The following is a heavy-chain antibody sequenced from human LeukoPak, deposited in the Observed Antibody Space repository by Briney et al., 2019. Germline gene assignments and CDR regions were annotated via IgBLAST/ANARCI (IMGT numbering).Heavy chain of an antibody. J-gene: IGHJ4*02. Sequence: GGSLRLSCAASGFTFSSYWMCWVRQDPGKGLAWVSCIKTDGSITAYAGSVKGRFTISRDNAKNTLYLQMNGLRADDTAVYYCATSLYSGTKLDYWGQGTLVTVSS. D-gene: IGHD1-26*01. V-gene: IGHV3-74*01. CDR1: GFTFSSYW. CDR2: IKTDGSIT. CDR3: ATSLYSGTKLDY.